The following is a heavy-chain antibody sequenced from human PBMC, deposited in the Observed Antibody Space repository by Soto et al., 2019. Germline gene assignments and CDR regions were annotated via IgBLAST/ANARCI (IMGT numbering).Heavy chain of an antibody. CDR3: AXEAFDS. V-gene: IGHV3-30-3*01. J-gene: IGHJ4*02. CDR2: VSSDGSSQ. CDR1: GFTFSNYA. Sequence: QVQLVESGGGVVQPGRSLRLSCAASGFTFSNYALHWVRQAPGKGLEWVAVVSSDGSSQYCAVSVKGRFTISRDNSKNTLYLQMNSLRAEDTAXYYCAXEAFDSWGQGTLVTVSS.